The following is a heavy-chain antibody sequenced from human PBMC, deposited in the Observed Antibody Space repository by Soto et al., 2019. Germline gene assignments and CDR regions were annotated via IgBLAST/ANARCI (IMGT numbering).Heavy chain of an antibody. V-gene: IGHV4-31*03. CDR2: IYYSGST. Sequence: ASETLSLTCTVSGGSISSGGYYWSWIRQHPGKGLEWIGYIYYSGSTYYNPSLKSRVTISVDTSKNQFSLRLSSVTAADTAVYYCARVLAMVRGSRDNWFDPWGQGTLVTVSS. CDR3: ARVLAMVRGSRDNWFDP. D-gene: IGHD3-10*01. CDR1: GGSISSGGYY. J-gene: IGHJ5*02.